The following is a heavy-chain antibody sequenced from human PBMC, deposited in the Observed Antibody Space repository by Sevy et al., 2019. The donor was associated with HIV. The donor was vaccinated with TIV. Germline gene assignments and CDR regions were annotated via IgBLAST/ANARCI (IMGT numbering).Heavy chain of an antibody. V-gene: IGHV3-7*01. J-gene: IGHJ2*01. CDR1: GFKSSMYW. CDR2: IKQDGSEK. D-gene: IGHD2-8*01. Sequence: GGSLRLSCAASGFKSSMYWMSWVRQAPGKGLEWVANIKQDGSEKDYVDSVKGRFTISRDNAKNSLFLQMNSLRVEDTAVYYCGFGLMRYFDLWGRGTLVTVSS. CDR3: GFGLMRYFDL.